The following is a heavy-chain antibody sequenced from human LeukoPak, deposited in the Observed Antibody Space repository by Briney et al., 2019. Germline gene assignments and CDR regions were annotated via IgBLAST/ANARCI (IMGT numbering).Heavy chain of an antibody. J-gene: IGHJ5*02. D-gene: IGHD2-2*01. CDR3: ARRLTQYDCFDP. V-gene: IGHV6-1*01. CDR2: TYYRSTWYN. Sequence: SQTLSLTCAISGDSVSSNSVTWNWIRQSPSRGLEWLGRTYYRSTWYNDYAVSVRGRITVNPDTSKNQFSLHLNSVTPEDTAVYYCARRLTQYDCFDPWGQGILVTVSS. CDR1: GDSVSSNSVT.